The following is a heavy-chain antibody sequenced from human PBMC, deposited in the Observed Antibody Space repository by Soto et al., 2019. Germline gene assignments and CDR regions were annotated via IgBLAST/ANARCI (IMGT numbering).Heavy chain of an antibody. CDR1: GGSISSSDYY. D-gene: IGHD3-9*01. Sequence: QLQLQESGPGLVKPSETLSLTCTVSGGSISSSDYYWAWIRQPPGKELEWIGSIYYSGSTYSHPSLKSRLTTFGDTSKNQFSLKLSSVTAANTAVYYCARHYKGHYDILTGYQDHFDYWGQGTLVTVPS. J-gene: IGHJ4*02. CDR2: IYYSGST. V-gene: IGHV4-39*01. CDR3: ARHYKGHYDILTGYQDHFDY.